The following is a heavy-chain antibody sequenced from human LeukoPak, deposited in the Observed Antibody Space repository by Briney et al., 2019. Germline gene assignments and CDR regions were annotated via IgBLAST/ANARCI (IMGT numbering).Heavy chain of an antibody. Sequence: SETLSLTCTVSGGSISSYYWSWIRQPPGKGLEWIGYIYYSGSTNYNPSLKSRVTISVDTSKNQFSLKLSSVTAADTAVYYCARRNKGPAGVWGQGTTVIVSS. CDR1: GGSISSYY. J-gene: IGHJ6*02. CDR3: ARRNKGPAGV. CDR2: IYYSGST. D-gene: IGHD1-14*01. V-gene: IGHV4-59*01.